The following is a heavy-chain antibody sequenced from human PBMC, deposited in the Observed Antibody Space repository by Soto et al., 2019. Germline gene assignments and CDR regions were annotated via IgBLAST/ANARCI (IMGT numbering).Heavy chain of an antibody. CDR1: GFSLSTSGVG. D-gene: IGHD1-1*01. J-gene: IGHJ2*01. V-gene: IGHV2-5*02. Sequence: QITVKESGPKLVKPSQTLTLTCAFSGFSLSTSGVGVGWVRQPPGKAPEWLALIYWDDDKRYRPSLKSRLSITTDTSKDQVVFTMTNMDPVHTATYSCLHQDWNSNNYCFDRWGRGTLVTVSS. CDR2: IYWDDDK. CDR3: LHQDWNSNNYCFDR.